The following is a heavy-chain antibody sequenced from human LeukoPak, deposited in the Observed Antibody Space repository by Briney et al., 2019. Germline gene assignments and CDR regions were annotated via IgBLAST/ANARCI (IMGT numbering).Heavy chain of an antibody. V-gene: IGHV3-30-3*01. Sequence: GGSLRLSCAASGFTFSSYAMHWVRQAPGKGLEWVAVISYDGSNKYYADSVKGRFTISRDNSKNTLYLQMNSLRAEDTAVYYCARGAWTAYYFDYWGQGTLVTVSS. CDR1: GFTFSSYA. J-gene: IGHJ4*02. CDR3: ARGAWTAYYFDY. D-gene: IGHD3/OR15-3a*01. CDR2: ISYDGSNK.